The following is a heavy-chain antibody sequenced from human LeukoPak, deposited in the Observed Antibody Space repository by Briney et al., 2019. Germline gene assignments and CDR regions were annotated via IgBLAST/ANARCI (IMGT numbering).Heavy chain of an antibody. V-gene: IGHV3-30*03. CDR1: GFTFSSYG. Sequence: GGTLRLSCAASGFTFSSYGMSWVRQAPGKGLEWVAVISYDGSNKYYADSVKGRFTISRDNSKNTLYLQMNSLRAEDTAVYYCARDTYYYGSGSYEPDYWGQGTLVTVSS. J-gene: IGHJ4*02. CDR3: ARDTYYYGSGSYEPDY. D-gene: IGHD3-10*01. CDR2: ISYDGSNK.